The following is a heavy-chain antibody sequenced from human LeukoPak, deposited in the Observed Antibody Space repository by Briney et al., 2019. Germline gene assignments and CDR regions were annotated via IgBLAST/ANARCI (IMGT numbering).Heavy chain of an antibody. Sequence: GGSLRLSCAASGFTFTTYWMKWVRQAPGKGLEWVANIKQDGSEKYYVDSVKGRFTISRDNAKNSLYLQMNSLRAEDTAVYYCARDVRRGMDVWGKGTTVTVSS. J-gene: IGHJ6*04. V-gene: IGHV3-7*03. CDR2: IKQDGSEK. CDR1: GFTFTTYW. CDR3: ARDVRRGMDV. D-gene: IGHD3-10*02.